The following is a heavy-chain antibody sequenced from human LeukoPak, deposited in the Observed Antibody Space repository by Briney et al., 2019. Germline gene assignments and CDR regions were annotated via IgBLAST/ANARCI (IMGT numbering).Heavy chain of an antibody. V-gene: IGHV3-23*01. D-gene: IGHD6-13*01. Sequence: PGGSLRLSCAASGFTFNNYGMSWVRQAPGKGLEWVSAISGTGANTYHADSVKGRFTIARDISKSTLYLQMNSLRAEDTALYYCAKTYSSSWRGPHTQWGQGTLVTVSS. J-gene: IGHJ4*02. CDR3: AKTYSSSWRGPHTQ. CDR1: GFTFNNYG. CDR2: ISGTGANT.